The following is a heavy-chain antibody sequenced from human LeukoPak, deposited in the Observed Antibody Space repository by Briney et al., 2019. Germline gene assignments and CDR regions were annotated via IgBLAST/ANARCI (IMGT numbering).Heavy chain of an antibody. V-gene: IGHV3-74*01. CDR1: GFTFSNYW. D-gene: IGHD3-10*01. CDR2: ITSDISNT. CDR3: ARGSSGIAVRGLAWAWFDP. J-gene: IGHJ5*02. Sequence: GGSLRLPCAASGFTFSNYWMHWVRQVPGKGLVWVSRITSDISNTRYIDSVKSRFTISRDNARNTVYLHMNSLRAEDTAVYYCARGSSGIAVRGLAWAWFDPWGQGTLVTVSS.